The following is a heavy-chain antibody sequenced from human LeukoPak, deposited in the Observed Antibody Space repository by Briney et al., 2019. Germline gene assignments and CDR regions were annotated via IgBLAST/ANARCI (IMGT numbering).Heavy chain of an antibody. CDR1: GFTFRSYA. Sequence: GRSLRLSCAGSGFTFRSYAMHWVRQAPGKGLEWVAVISYDGSNKDYADSVKGRFTISRDNSKNTLFLQMNSLRAEDTAVYYCTRDITLTRGGRSDYWGQGTLVTVSA. D-gene: IGHD3-10*01. CDR3: TRDITLTRGGRSDY. J-gene: IGHJ4*02. V-gene: IGHV3-30-3*01. CDR2: ISYDGSNK.